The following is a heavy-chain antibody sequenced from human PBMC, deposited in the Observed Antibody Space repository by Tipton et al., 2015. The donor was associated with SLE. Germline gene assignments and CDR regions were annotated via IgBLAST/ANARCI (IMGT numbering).Heavy chain of an antibody. D-gene: IGHD6-19*01. V-gene: IGHV4-59*11. J-gene: IGHJ4*02. CDR1: GGSFTDHY. CDR2: IYYSGGT. CDR3: ARNKAVAGTVIEY. Sequence: TLSLTCIVSGGSFTDHYWRWIRQAPGMGLEWIGYIYYSGGTTYNPPLKSRVTMSVDTSKNQFSPKLTSLTAADTALYYCARNKAVAGTVIEYWGPGTLVTVSS.